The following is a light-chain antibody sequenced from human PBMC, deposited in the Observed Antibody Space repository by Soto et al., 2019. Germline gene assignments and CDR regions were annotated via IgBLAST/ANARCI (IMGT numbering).Light chain of an antibody. CDR1: QSILSW. Sequence: DIQMTQSPSTLSASVGDRVTITCRASQSILSWLAWYQHKPGKAPKLLIYDASSLESGVPSRFSGRRSGTQFTLTINGLQPDDFATYYCQQYDNYKPLTFGGGTKVDI. CDR3: QQYDNYKPLT. V-gene: IGKV1-5*01. J-gene: IGKJ4*01. CDR2: DAS.